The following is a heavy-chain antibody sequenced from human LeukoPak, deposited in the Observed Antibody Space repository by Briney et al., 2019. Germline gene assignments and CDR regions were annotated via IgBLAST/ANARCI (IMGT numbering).Heavy chain of an antibody. V-gene: IGHV3-9*01. CDR1: GFTFDDYA. J-gene: IGHJ4*02. CDR3: AKDRGDCYDY. CDR2: ISWNSGSI. Sequence: GGSLRLSCAASGFTFDDYAMHWVRQAPGKGLEWVSGISWNSGSIGYADSVKGRFTISRDNAKNSLYLQMNSLRAEDTAVYYCAKDRGDCYDYWGQGALVTVSS. D-gene: IGHD2-21*01.